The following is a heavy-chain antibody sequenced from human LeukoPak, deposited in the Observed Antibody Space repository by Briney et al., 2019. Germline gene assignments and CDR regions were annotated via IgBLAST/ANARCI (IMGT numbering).Heavy chain of an antibody. V-gene: IGHV4-59*08. J-gene: IGHJ4*02. D-gene: IGHD3-3*01. CDR2: IYFSGST. CDR1: GGSISSYY. CDR3: ARWAQYYDFWSGYVLDY. Sequence: SETLSLTCTVSGGSISSYYWSWIRQSPGRGLEWIGFIYFSGSTYYNPSLKSRVTISVDTSKNQFSLKLSSVTAADTAVYYCARWAQYYDFWSGYVLDYWGQGTLVTVSS.